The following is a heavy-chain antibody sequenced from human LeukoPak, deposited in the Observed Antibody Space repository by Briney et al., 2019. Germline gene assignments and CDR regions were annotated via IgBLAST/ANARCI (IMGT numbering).Heavy chain of an antibody. V-gene: IGHV3-33*01. CDR2: IYYDGRDK. D-gene: IGHD6-13*01. Sequence: PGGSLRLSCAASGLTFKNYGMHWVRQAPGKGLEWVSIIYYDGRDKYYADSVKGRFSISRDISKNTVYLQMNSLTAEDTAVYHCVRERKFDSSSWYYFDYWGQGTLVTVSS. CDR1: GLTFKNYG. CDR3: VRERKFDSSSWYYFDY. J-gene: IGHJ4*02.